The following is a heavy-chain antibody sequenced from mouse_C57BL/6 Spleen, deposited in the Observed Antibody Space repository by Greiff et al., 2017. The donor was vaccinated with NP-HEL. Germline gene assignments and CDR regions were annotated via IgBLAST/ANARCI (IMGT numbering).Heavy chain of an antibody. CDR2: ISDGGSYT. Sequence: DVHLVESGGGLVKPGGSLKLSCAASGFTFSSYAMSWVRQTPEKRLEWVATISDGGSYTYYPDNVKGRFTISRDNAKNNLYLQMSHLKSEDTAMYYCARENYYGSSPLAMDYWGQGTSVTVSS. D-gene: IGHD1-1*01. J-gene: IGHJ4*01. V-gene: IGHV5-4*01. CDR1: GFTFSSYA. CDR3: ARENYYGSSPLAMDY.